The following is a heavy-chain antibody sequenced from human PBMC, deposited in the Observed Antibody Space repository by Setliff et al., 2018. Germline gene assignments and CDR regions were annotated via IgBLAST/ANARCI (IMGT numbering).Heavy chain of an antibody. CDR1: GGSISSGSDY. Sequence: ETLSLTCTVSGGSISSGSDYWAWIRQPPGKGLEWLGTVYHSGGTYYNASVESRVTISIATSRNQFSLELRSVTVADTATYYCVRPGGTTVVARHFDYWGSGILVTVSS. V-gene: IGHV4-39*01. D-gene: IGHD2-15*01. CDR3: VRPGGTTVVARHFDY. CDR2: VYHSGGT. J-gene: IGHJ4*01.